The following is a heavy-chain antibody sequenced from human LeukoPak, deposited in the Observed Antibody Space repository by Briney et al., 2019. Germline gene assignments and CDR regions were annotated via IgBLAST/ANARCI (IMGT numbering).Heavy chain of an antibody. CDR1: GFTFSSYG. CDR3: AKVAPHFKLAHFDY. J-gene: IGHJ4*02. D-gene: IGHD1-1*01. V-gene: IGHV3-30*02. Sequence: PGGSLRLSCAASGFTFSSYGMHWVRQAPGKGLEWVAFIRYDGSNKYYADSVKGRFTISRDNSKNTLYLQMNSLRAEDTAVYYCAKVAPHFKLAHFDYWGQGTLVTVSS. CDR2: IRYDGSNK.